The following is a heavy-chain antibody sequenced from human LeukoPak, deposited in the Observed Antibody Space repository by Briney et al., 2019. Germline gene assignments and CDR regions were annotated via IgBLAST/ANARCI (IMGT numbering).Heavy chain of an antibody. J-gene: IGHJ4*02. CDR1: GFTFSSYA. Sequence: GGSLRLSCAASGFTFSSYAMSGVRQAPGKGLEWVSAISGSGGSTYYADSVKGRFTIYRDNSKNTLYLQMNSLRAEDTAVYYCAKAGWGWFGELLGDPYYFDYWGQGTLVTVSS. CDR2: ISGSGGST. D-gene: IGHD3-10*01. CDR3: AKAGWGWFGELLGDPYYFDY. V-gene: IGHV3-23*01.